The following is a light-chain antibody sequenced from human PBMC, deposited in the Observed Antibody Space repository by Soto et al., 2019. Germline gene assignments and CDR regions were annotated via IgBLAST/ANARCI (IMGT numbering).Light chain of an antibody. V-gene: IGKV1-5*01. Sequence: DVQMTQSPSSLSASVGDRVTITCRASQSINNWLAWYQQKPGKAPKFLIYDASTLETGVPSRFSGSASGTEFTLTISGLQPEDVASYYCQQYHTYPLTFGGGTRVELK. CDR2: DAS. J-gene: IGKJ4*01. CDR1: QSINNW. CDR3: QQYHTYPLT.